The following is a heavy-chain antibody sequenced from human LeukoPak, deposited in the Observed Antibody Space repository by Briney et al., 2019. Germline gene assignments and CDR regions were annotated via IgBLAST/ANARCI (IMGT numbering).Heavy chain of an antibody. CDR2: IYSGGGT. CDR3: ARGITETNNWFDP. D-gene: IGHD1-7*01. J-gene: IGHJ5*02. CDR1: GFTVSSNH. Sequence: GGSLRLSCAASGFTVSSNHMSWVRQAPGKGLEWVSIIYSGGGTYYVDSVKGRFTISRDNSKNALYLQMNSLRPEDTAVYYCARGITETNNWFDPWGQGTLVTVSS. V-gene: IGHV3-66*02.